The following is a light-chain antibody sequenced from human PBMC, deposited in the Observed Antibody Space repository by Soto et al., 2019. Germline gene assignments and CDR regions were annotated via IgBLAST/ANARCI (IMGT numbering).Light chain of an antibody. CDR1: QSVSSN. CDR2: GAS. V-gene: IGKV3-20*01. J-gene: IGKJ1*01. CDR3: QQYGSSPTT. Sequence: EIVLTQSPGTLSLSPGERATLSCRAGQSVSSNLAWYQQKPGQAPRLLIYGASSRATGIPDRVSGSGSGTDFTLTISRLEPEDFAVYYCQQYGSSPTTFGQGTKVDIK.